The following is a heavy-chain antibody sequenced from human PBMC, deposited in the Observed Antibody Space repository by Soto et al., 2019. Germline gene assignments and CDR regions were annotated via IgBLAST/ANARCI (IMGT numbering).Heavy chain of an antibody. CDR1: GVSITDDF. V-gene: IGHV4-59*12. Sequence: QVQLQESGPGLVKPSETLSLTCSVSGVSITDDFWTWVRQPPGMRLEWIGYIHSGGVTNYNPSLKSRLTMSLDTSKNQVSLRLRGVTAADTAVYYCARDRHSVTVAGSLSGSWGQGTLVTVSS. CDR2: IHSGGVT. J-gene: IGHJ5*02. CDR3: ARDRHSVTVAGSLSGS. D-gene: IGHD6-19*01.